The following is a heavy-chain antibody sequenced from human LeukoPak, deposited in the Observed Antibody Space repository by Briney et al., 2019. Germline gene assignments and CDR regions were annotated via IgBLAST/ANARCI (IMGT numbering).Heavy chain of an antibody. CDR1: SDSISSYY. Sequence: SETLSLTCNVSSDSISSYYWSWIRQPPGQGPEWIGYVYYSGSTHYNHLFESRVTMSMDTSKKQFSLKLTSVTAADTAVYYCAREMYYDFWGGYFHSWGQGILVTVSS. CDR2: VYYSGST. CDR3: AREMYYDFWGGYFHS. J-gene: IGHJ5*01. V-gene: IGHV4-59*01. D-gene: IGHD3-3*01.